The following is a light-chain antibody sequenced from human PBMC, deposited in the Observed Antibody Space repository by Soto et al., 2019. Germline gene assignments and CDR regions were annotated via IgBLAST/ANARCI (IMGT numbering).Light chain of an antibody. CDR1: SSDVGGSNF. V-gene: IGLV2-14*03. J-gene: IGLJ1*01. Sequence: QSALTQPASVSDSPGQSITISCTGTSSDVGGSNFVSWYQQHPGKPPKLIIYDVANRPSGVSNRFSGSKSGITASLIISRLQTEDEADYYCVSYTPSTTYVFGTGTKVTVL. CDR2: DVA. CDR3: VSYTPSTTYV.